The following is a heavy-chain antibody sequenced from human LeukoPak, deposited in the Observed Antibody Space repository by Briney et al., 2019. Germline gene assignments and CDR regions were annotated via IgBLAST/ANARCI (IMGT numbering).Heavy chain of an antibody. V-gene: IGHV3-30*18. Sequence: GGSLRLSCAASGFTFSSYWMHWVRQAPGKGLEWVALISYDGSNKYYADSVKGRFTISRDNSKNTLYLQMNSLRAEDTALYYCAKDRGSCSSTSCYYFDYWGQGTLVTVSS. CDR2: ISYDGSNK. CDR3: AKDRGSCSSTSCYYFDY. J-gene: IGHJ4*02. D-gene: IGHD2-2*01. CDR1: GFTFSSYW.